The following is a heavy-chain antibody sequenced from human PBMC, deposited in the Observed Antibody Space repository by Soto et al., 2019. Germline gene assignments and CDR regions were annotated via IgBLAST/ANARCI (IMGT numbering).Heavy chain of an antibody. CDR2: IYYNGNT. Sequence: QLQLQESGPGLVKPSETLSLICSVSGGSISSDTFYWGWFRQPPGKGLEWIGSIYYNGNTYYNPSLKGRVTISMDTSKNQFSLKVSSVTVADTGVYYCARPRTYNKYGASFYGVDVWGPGTTVTVSS. CDR3: ARPRTYNKYGASFYGVDV. CDR1: GGSISSDTFY. V-gene: IGHV4-39*01. D-gene: IGHD1-20*01. J-gene: IGHJ6*02.